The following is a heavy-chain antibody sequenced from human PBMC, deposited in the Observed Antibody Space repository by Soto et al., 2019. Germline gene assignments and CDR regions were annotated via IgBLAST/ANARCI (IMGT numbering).Heavy chain of an antibody. V-gene: IGHV4-34*01. CDR1: GGSFSWYY. CDR2: INHSGST. Sequence: PSETRSLTCAVYGGSFSWYYWSWIRQPPGKGLEWIGEINHSGSTNYNPSLKSRVTISVDTSKNQFSLKLSSVTAADTAVYYCARRIAAPGWYFDYWGQGTLVTVSS. D-gene: IGHD6-13*01. J-gene: IGHJ4*02. CDR3: ARRIAAPGWYFDY.